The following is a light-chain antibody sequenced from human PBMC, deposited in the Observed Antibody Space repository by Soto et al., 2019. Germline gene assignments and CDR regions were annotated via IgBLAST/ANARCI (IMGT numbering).Light chain of an antibody. V-gene: IGLV2-14*01. CDR1: ISDFVVYNY. CDR2: EVS. CDR3: SSYTSSSTYV. Sequence: SVLTQPASVSGSPGQSITISCTGTISDFVVYNYVSWYQQHPGKAPKLMIYEVSNRPSGVSNRFSGSKSGNTASLTISGLQAEDEADYYCSSYTSSSTYVFXTGTKVTVL. J-gene: IGLJ1*01.